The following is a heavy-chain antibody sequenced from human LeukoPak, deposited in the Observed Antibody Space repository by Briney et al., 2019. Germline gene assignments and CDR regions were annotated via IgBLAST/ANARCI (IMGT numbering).Heavy chain of an antibody. V-gene: IGHV3-66*01. CDR1: GFTVSSNY. CDR2: IYSGGST. J-gene: IGHJ6*02. D-gene: IGHD3-10*01. Sequence: PGESLRLSCAASGFTVSSNYMSWVRQAPGKGLEWVSVIYSGGSTYYADSVKGRFTISRDNSKNTLYLQMNSLRAEDTAVYHCARDRAHYYYYGMDVWGQGTTVTVSS. CDR3: ARDRAHYYYYGMDV.